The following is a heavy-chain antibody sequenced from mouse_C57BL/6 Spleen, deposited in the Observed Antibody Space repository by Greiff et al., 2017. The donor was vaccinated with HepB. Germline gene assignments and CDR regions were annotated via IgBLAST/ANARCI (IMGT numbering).Heavy chain of an antibody. Sequence: QVQLQQSGPELVKPGASVKISCKASGYAFSSSWMNWVKQRPGRGLEWIGRFYPGDGDTNYNGKFKGKATLTADKSSSTAYMQISNLTSEDSAVYFDARGAGIVASDDWGQGTTLTVSS. CDR3: ARGAGIVASDD. D-gene: IGHD1-1*01. V-gene: IGHV1-82*01. CDR1: GYAFSSSW. CDR2: FYPGDGDT. J-gene: IGHJ2*01.